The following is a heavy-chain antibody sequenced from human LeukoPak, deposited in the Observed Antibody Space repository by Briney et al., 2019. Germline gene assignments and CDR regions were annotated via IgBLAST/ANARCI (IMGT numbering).Heavy chain of an antibody. CDR1: GFTFSSYG. J-gene: IGHJ4*02. D-gene: IGHD6-19*01. CDR2: IRYDGSNK. CDR3: AKDRQRALAVAGTGYFDY. Sequence: GGSLRLTCAASGFTFSSYGMRWVRQAPGKGLEWVAFIRYDGSNKYYADSVKGRFTISRDNSKNTLYLQMNSLRAEDTAVYYCAKDRQRALAVAGTGYFDYWGQGTLVTVSS. V-gene: IGHV3-30*02.